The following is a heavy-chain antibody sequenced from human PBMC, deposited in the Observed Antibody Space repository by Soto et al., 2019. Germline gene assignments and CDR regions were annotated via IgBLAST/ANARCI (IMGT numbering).Heavy chain of an antibody. Sequence: GGSLRLSCTASGFSFSDFSMNWVRQAPGRGLEWVSFIDLSGATTSYRDSVKGRFTVFKDKSKKTVYLQMNSLTVEDAAVYYCTKDRVPDGIYSFDFWGQGALVTVSS. D-gene: IGHD4-4*01. J-gene: IGHJ4*02. CDR3: TKDRVPDGIYSFDF. V-gene: IGHV3-23*01. CDR2: IDLSGATT. CDR1: GFSFSDFS.